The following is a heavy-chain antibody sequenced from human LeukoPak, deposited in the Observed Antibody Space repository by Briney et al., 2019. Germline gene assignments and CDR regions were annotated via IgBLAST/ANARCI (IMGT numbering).Heavy chain of an antibody. J-gene: IGHJ5*02. CDR3: AKHFVDIP. V-gene: IGHV3-23*01. CDR1: GFTSRNFA. Sequence: PGGSLRLSCEASGFTSRNFAMNWVRQAPGKGLEWISSISESGYNTDYADSVKGRFTISRDNSKNTLFLQMSSLRAEDTAVYYCAKHFVDIPWGQGTLVTVSS. D-gene: IGHD3-9*01. CDR2: ISESGYNT.